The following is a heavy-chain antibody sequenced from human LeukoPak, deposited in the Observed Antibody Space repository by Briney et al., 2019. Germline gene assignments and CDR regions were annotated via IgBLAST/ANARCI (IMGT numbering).Heavy chain of an antibody. CDR2: ISCSSSYI. CDR3: ARDNSAAASYYYYGMDV. J-gene: IGHJ6*02. CDR1: GFTFSSYS. Sequence: GGSLRLSCAASGFTFSSYSMNWVRQAPGKGLEWVSSISCSSSYIYYADSVKGRFTISRDTAKNSLYLQMNSLRAEDTAVYYCARDNSAAASYYYYGMDVWGQGTTVTVSS. V-gene: IGHV3-21*01. D-gene: IGHD6-13*01.